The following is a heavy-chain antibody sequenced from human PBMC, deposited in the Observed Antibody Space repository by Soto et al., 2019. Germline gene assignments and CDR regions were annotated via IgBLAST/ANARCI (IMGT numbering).Heavy chain of an antibody. CDR2: ISYDGSNQ. CDR3: GIHPEDAFDI. D-gene: IGHD1-20*01. CDR1: GFTFSSYG. Sequence: QVQLVASGGGVVQPGRSLRLSCAASGFTFSSYGMHWVRKAPGKGLEWVAVISYDGSNQYYADSVKGRITISRDNSKNTLNLQMNSLRADDTAVDYCGIHPEDAFDIWRKWTMVTVS. V-gene: IGHV3-30*03. J-gene: IGHJ3*02.